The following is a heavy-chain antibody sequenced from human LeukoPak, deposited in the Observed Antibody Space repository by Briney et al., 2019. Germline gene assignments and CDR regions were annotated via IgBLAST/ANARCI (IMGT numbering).Heavy chain of an antibody. Sequence: GGSLRLSCAASGFTFSSYAMSWVRQAPGKGLEWVSSISTSGSYISYADSVKGRFTISRDNAKNSLYLQMNSLRAEDTAVYYCARDCSSSSSGYYFDYWGQGTLVTVSS. D-gene: IGHD6-6*01. CDR1: GFTFSSYA. V-gene: IGHV3-21*01. J-gene: IGHJ4*02. CDR2: ISTSGSYI. CDR3: ARDCSSSSSGYYFDY.